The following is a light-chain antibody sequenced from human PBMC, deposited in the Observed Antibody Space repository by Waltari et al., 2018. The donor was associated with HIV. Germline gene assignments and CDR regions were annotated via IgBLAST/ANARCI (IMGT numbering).Light chain of an antibody. CDR2: SNN. V-gene: IGLV1-44*01. CDR3: AAWDDSLGAHYV. J-gene: IGLJ1*01. Sequence: QSILTQPPSASGTPGQRVTVSCSGSRTNIGSNTVNWYQQLPGTAPKLLIYSNNQRPSGVPDRFSGSKSGAAASLAISGLQSDDEADYYGAAWDDSLGAHYVFGTGTKVTVL. CDR1: RTNIGSNT.